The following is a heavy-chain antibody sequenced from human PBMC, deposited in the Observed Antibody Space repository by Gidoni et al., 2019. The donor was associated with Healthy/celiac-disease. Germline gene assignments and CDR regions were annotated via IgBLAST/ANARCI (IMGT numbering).Heavy chain of an antibody. Sequence: QVQLVQSGAEVKKPGSSVKVSCKASEGTFSSYAISWVGQASGQGLEWMGGINPIFGTATYAQKFQGRVTITADESTSTAYMELSSLRSEDTAVYYCARGKRDIVVVPAAYYYYYGMDVWGQGTTVTVSS. V-gene: IGHV1-69*01. D-gene: IGHD2-2*01. CDR3: ARGKRDIVVVPAAYYYYYGMDV. CDR1: EGTFSSYA. J-gene: IGHJ6*02. CDR2: INPIFGTA.